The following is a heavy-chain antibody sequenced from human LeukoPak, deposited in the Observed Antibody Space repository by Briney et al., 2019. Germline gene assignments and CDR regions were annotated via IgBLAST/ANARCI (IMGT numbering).Heavy chain of an antibody. CDR1: GFTFSGYD. CDR3: ARDRDWNYGAGAFDI. J-gene: IGHJ3*02. V-gene: IGHV3-48*04. Sequence: TGGSLRLSCAASGFTFSGYDMSWVRQAPGKGLEWVSYTSSSSSTIYYADSVKSRFTISRDNAKNSLYLQMNSLRAEDTAVYYCARDRDWNYGAGAFDIWGQGTMVTVSS. CDR2: TSSSSSTI. D-gene: IGHD1-7*01.